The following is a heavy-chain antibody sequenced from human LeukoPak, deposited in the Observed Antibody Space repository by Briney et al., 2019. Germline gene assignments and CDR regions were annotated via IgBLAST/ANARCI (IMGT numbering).Heavy chain of an antibody. CDR3: ARDGASPDLLTKGYCSSTSCFGAFDI. D-gene: IGHD2-2*01. CDR2: ISYDGTNK. J-gene: IGHJ3*02. CDR1: GFTFNSYD. Sequence: GGSLRLSCAASGFTFNSYDIHWVRQAPGEGLERVAFISYDGTNKYYADSVKGRFTISRDNSKNTLYLQMNSLRAEDTAVYYCARDGASPDLLTKGYCSSTSCFGAFDIWGQGTMVTVSS. V-gene: IGHV3-30-3*01.